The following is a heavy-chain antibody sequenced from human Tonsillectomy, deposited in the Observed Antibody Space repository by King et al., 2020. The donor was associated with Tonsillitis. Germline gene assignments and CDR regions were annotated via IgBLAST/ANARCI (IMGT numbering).Heavy chain of an antibody. CDR3: ARGWVELGFDI. D-gene: IGHD3-16*01. CDR2: IYYSGST. J-gene: IGHJ3*02. V-gene: IGHV4-31*03. CDR1: GGSISSGAYY. Sequence: VPLQESGPGLVQPSQTLSLTCTVSGGSISSGAYYWRWIRQHPGKGLECIGYIYYSGSTFYNPSLKSRFTISVDTSKNQFSLKLSSVTAADTAVYYCARGWVELGFDIWGQGTMVTVSS.